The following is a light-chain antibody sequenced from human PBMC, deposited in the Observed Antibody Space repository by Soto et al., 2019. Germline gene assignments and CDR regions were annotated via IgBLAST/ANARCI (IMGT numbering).Light chain of an antibody. CDR3: QHYDNWPYT. CDR2: RAS. V-gene: IGKV3-15*01. J-gene: IGKJ2*01. Sequence: EIVMTQSPATLSVSPGGRATLSCRASQSVSNTLAWYQQKPGQAPRLLIYRASIRATGIPARFSGGGSGTEFTLTISSLQSEDFAVYYCQHYDNWPYTLGQWTKLEIK. CDR1: QSVSNT.